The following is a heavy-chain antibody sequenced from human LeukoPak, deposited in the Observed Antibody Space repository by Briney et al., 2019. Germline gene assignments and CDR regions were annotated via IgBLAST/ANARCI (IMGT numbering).Heavy chain of an antibody. V-gene: IGHV3-7*04. J-gene: IGHJ4*02. CDR3: AREWEVPRYFDY. CDR2: IKDEDGSDR. CDR1: GFTFSSYY. Sequence: GGSLRLSCAASGFTFSSYYMSWVRQAPGKGLEWVASIKDEDGSDRYYVDSVKGRFTISRDNAKKSLFLQMTSLRAEDTASYFCAREWEVPRYFDYWGRGSLVIVSS. D-gene: IGHD1-26*01.